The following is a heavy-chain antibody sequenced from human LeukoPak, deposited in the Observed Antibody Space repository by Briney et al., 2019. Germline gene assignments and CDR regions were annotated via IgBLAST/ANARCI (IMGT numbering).Heavy chain of an antibody. CDR2: INSDGSST. J-gene: IGHJ1*01. D-gene: IGHD4-17*01. CDR3: AKENYGDSTGGRFQH. Sequence: GGSLRLSCAASGFSFSSYWMHWVRQPPGKGLVWVSRINSDGSSTSYADSVKGRFTISRDNAKKTLYLQMNSLRAEDTAVYYCAKENYGDSTGGRFQHWGQGTLVTVSS. CDR1: GFSFSSYW. V-gene: IGHV3-74*01.